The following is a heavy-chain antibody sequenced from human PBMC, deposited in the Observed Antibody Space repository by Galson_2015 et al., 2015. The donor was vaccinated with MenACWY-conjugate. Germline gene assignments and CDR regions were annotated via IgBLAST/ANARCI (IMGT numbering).Heavy chain of an antibody. Sequence: QSGAEVKKPGESLKISCQGSGYIFTTYWIAWVRQMPGRGLEWVGRISPGDSNTRYSPSFQGQVTISADKSISTAYLQWSSLKASDTAMYYCARHPPGGRGLDVWGQGTTVTVSS. J-gene: IGHJ6*02. CDR3: ARHPPGGRGLDV. V-gene: IGHV5-51*01. D-gene: IGHD1-26*01. CDR1: GYIFTTYW. CDR2: ISPGDSNT.